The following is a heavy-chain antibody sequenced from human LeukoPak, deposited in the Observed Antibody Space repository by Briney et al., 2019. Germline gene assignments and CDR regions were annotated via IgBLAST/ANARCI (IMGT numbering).Heavy chain of an antibody. CDR3: ARGSEWSNGVSDY. V-gene: IGHV3-21*01. J-gene: IGHJ4*02. CDR2: FTSGSRSI. D-gene: IGHD3-3*01. CDR1: GFTFSSYS. Sequence: AGGSLRLSCAASGFTFSSYSMTWVRQAPGKGLEWVSSFTSGSRSIYYADSVKGRFTISRDNAKKSLYLQMNSLRADDTAVYYCARGSEWSNGVSDYWGQGTLVTVSS.